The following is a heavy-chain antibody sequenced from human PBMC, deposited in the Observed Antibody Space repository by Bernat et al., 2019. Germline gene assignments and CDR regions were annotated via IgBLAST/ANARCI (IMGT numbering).Heavy chain of an antibody. CDR1: GGSFSGYY. V-gene: IGHV4-34*01. J-gene: IGHJ3*02. CDR2: INHSGST. CDR3: ARGGSSYYYGSGSSEDAFDI. D-gene: IGHD3-10*01. Sequence: QVQLQQWGAGLLKPSETLSLTCAVYGGSFSGYYWSWIRQPPGKGLEWIGEINHSGSTNYNPSLKSRVTISVDTSKNQFSLKLCSVTAADTAVYYCARGGSSYYYGSGSSEDAFDIWGQGTMVTVSS.